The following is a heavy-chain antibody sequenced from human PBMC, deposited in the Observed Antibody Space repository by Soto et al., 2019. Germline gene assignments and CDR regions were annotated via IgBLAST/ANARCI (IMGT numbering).Heavy chain of an antibody. D-gene: IGHD3-10*01. CDR2: IYYSGST. Sequence: QLQLQESGPGLVKPSETLSLTCTVSISSSSYYWGWIRQPPGKGLEWIGSIYYSGSTYYNPSLKSRVTISVDTSKNQFSLRLTSVTAADTALYYCARHMGYASGTYYNPIYWYFDLWGRGTLVTVSS. CDR3: ARHMGYASGTYYNPIYWYFDL. CDR1: ISSSSYY. V-gene: IGHV4-39*01. J-gene: IGHJ2*01.